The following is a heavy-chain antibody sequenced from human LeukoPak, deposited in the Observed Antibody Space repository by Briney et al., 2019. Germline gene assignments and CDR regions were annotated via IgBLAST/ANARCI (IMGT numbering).Heavy chain of an antibody. CDR1: GFTFKLYW. CDR2: INDDGSDT. D-gene: IGHD2-15*01. CDR3: VRGGPFTWS. V-gene: IGHV3-74*01. J-gene: IGHJ5*02. Sequence: GGSLRLSCAVSGFTFKLYWVHWVRQAPGKGPVWVSRINDDGSDTTYADSVKGRFTISRDDAKNMLFLQMNSLRAEDTAVYYCVRGGPFTWSWGQGTLVTVSS.